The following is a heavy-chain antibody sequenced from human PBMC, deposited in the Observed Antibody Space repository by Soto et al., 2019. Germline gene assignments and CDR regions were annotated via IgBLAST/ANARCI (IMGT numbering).Heavy chain of an antibody. CDR3: ARVARYGDFIFDY. V-gene: IGHV4-59*01. D-gene: IGHD4-17*01. CDR1: GGSISSYY. CDR2: IYYSGST. J-gene: IGHJ4*02. Sequence: QVQLQESGPGLVKPSETLSLTCTVSGGSISSYYWSWIRQPPGKGLEWIGYIYYSGSTNYNPSLKSRVTRSVDTSKNQFSLKLSSVTAADTAVYYCARVARYGDFIFDYWGQGTLVTVSS.